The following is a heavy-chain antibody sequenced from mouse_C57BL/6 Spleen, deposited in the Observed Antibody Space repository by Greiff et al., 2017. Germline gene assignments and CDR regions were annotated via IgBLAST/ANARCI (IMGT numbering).Heavy chain of an antibody. CDR1: GFNIKDDY. CDR3: TQRDYGSSYYFDY. V-gene: IGHV14-4*01. CDR2: IDPENGDT. D-gene: IGHD1-1*01. J-gene: IGHJ2*01. Sequence: VQLQQPGAELVRPGASVKLSCTASGFNIKDDYMHWVKQRPEQGLEWIGWIDPENGDTEYASKFQGKATITADTSSNTAYLQLSSLTSEDTAVYYCTQRDYGSSYYFDYWGQGTTLTVSS.